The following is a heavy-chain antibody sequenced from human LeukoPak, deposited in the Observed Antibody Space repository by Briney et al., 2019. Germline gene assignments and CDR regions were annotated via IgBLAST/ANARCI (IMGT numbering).Heavy chain of an antibody. CDR3: AILPNDYGDDVDY. CDR2: IYYSGST. Sequence: PSETLSLTCTVSGGSIGSRTYYWGWIRPPPGKGLEWIGSIYYSGSTYYNPSLKSRVTISVDTSKNQFSLERTSVTAADTAVYYCAILPNDYGDDVDYWGQGTLVTVSS. D-gene: IGHD4-17*01. J-gene: IGHJ4*02. V-gene: IGHV4-39*01. CDR1: GGSIGSRTYY.